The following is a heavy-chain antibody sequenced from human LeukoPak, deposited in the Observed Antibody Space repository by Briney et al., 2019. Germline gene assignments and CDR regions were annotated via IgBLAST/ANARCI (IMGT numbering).Heavy chain of an antibody. J-gene: IGHJ4*02. V-gene: IGHV3-11*04. CDR2: ISSGGSIT. D-gene: IGHD1-1*01. CDR3: AKDISTRVGTAHFDY. CDR1: GFIFSDHY. Sequence: PGGSLRLSCAASGFIFSDHYMSWVRLAQGKGLEWVSYISSGGSITHYADSVKGRFTISRDNAKNSVYMQMNSLRAEDTAVYYCAKDISTRVGTAHFDYWGQGTLVAVSS.